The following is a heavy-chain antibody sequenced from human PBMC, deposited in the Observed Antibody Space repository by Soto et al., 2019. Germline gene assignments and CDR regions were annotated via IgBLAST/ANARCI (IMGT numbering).Heavy chain of an antibody. CDR1: GGTFSSYT. J-gene: IGHJ6*03. Sequence: ASVKVSCKASGGTFSSYTISWVRQAPGQGLEWMGRIIPILGIANYAQKFQGRVTITADKSTSTAYMELSSLRSEDTAVYYCAREGESDYDYYYYYYMDVWGKGTTVTVSS. D-gene: IGHD4-17*01. CDR2: IIPILGIA. CDR3: AREGESDYDYYYYYYMDV. V-gene: IGHV1-69*04.